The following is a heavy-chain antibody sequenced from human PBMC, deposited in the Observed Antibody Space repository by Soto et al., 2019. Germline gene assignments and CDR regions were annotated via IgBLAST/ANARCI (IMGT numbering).Heavy chain of an antibody. CDR3: AKVYCSSTFFYDPSDNWYVP. D-gene: IGHD2-2*01. CDR1: GFTFSSYA. Sequence: EVQLLESGGGLVQPGGSLRLSCAASGFTFSSYAMSWVRQAPGKGLEWVSAISGSGGSTYYADSVKGRFTISRDNSKNTLYLQMNSLRAEDTAVYYCAKVYCSSTFFYDPSDNWYVPWGQVCLVT. J-gene: IGHJ5*02. CDR2: ISGSGGST. V-gene: IGHV3-23*01.